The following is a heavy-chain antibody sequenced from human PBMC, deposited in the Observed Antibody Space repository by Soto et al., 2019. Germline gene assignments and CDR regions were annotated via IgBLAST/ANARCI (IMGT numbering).Heavy chain of an antibody. CDR3: ARNAEFGILTGYYFDY. CDR2: INAGNGNT. D-gene: IGHD3-9*01. CDR1: GYTFTSYA. Sequence: ASVKVSCKASGYTFTSYAMHWVRQAPGQRLEWMGWINAGNGNTKYSQKFQGRVTITRDTSASTAYMELSSLRSEDTAVYYCARNAEFGILTGYYFDYWRQGTLVTVSS. J-gene: IGHJ4*02. V-gene: IGHV1-3*01.